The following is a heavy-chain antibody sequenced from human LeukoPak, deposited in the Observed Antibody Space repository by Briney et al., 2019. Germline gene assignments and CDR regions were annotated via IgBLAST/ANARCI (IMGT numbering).Heavy chain of an antibody. CDR1: GFTFSSYS. CDR3: ARELTDSSSQILLGY. CDR2: ISSSSSTI. D-gene: IGHD6-13*01. J-gene: IGHJ4*02. Sequence: PGGSLRLSCAASGFTFSSYSMNWVRQAPGKGLEWVSYISSSSSTIYYADSVKGRFTISRDNAKNSLYLQMDSLRAEDTAVYYCARELTDSSSQILLGYWGQGTLVTVSS. V-gene: IGHV3-48*04.